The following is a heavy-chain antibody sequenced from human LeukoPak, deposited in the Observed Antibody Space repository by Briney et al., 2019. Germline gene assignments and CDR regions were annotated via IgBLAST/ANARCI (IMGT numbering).Heavy chain of an antibody. V-gene: IGHV1-2*02. CDR2: INPNSGGT. D-gene: IGHD6-19*01. Sequence: GASVKVSCKASGYTFTGYYMHWVRQAPGQGLEWMGWINPNSGGTNYAQKFQGRVTMIRDTSISTAYMELSRLRSDDTAVYYCARDFFSQAGTGFDYWGQGTLVTVSS. CDR3: ARDFFSQAGTGFDY. J-gene: IGHJ4*02. CDR1: GYTFTGYY.